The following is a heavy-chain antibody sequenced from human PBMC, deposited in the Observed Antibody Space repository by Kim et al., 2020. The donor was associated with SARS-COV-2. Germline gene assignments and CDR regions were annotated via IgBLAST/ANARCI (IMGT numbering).Heavy chain of an antibody. CDR2: ISDSGDRT. V-gene: IGHV3-23*01. D-gene: IGHD3-10*01. CDR3: ATTWGSGDLPGGF. Sequence: GGSLRLSCAASEFTFRNYAMTWVRQAPGKGLEWVSGISDSGDRTYYADSVKGRFTISRDNSKNTLYLQMNSLSAEDTAVYYCATTWGSGDLPGGFWGQGTLVTVSS. CDR1: EFTFRNYA. J-gene: IGHJ4*02.